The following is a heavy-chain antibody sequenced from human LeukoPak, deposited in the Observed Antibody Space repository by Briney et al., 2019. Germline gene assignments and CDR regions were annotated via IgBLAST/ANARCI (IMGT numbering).Heavy chain of an antibody. CDR2: IGSNGGCT. CDR3: WVFGQWLVQGAFDY. J-gene: IGHJ4*02. CDR1: GFTFSSYA. V-gene: IGHV3-64*01. D-gene: IGHD6-19*01. Sequence: GSLRLSCAASGFTFSSYAMHWVRQAPGKGLEYVSAIGSNGGCTYYANSVKGRFTISRDNSKNKLYLQMGSLSACDMDGFYWWVFGQWLVQGAFDYWGQGTLVTDSS.